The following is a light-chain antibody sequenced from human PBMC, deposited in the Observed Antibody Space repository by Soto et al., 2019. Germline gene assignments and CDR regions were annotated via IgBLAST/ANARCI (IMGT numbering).Light chain of an antibody. V-gene: IGKV1-9*01. Sequence: DIQLTQSPSFLSPSIGERVTITCRASQVISTSLAWYQVKPGEAPKXLIYAASTLYGGVPSRFSGSGSGTDLAITITSLQAEDFATYYGQQLRMYPSTFGGGTKVDIK. J-gene: IGKJ4*01. CDR3: QQLRMYPST. CDR2: AAS. CDR1: QVISTS.